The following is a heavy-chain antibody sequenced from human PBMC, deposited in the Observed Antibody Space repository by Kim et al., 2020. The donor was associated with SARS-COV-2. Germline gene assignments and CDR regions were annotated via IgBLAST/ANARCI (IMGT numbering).Heavy chain of an antibody. V-gene: IGHV3-23*01. D-gene: IGHD3-9*01. J-gene: IGHJ4*02. CDR1: GFTFSSYA. CDR3: AKALGGYFDWLLCSDY. CDR2: ISGSGGST. Sequence: GGSLRLSCAASGFTFSSYAMSWVRQAPGKGLEWVSAISGSGGSTYYADSVKGLFTISRDNSKNTLYLQMNSLRAEDTAVYYCAKALGGYFDWLLCSDYWGQGTLVTVSS.